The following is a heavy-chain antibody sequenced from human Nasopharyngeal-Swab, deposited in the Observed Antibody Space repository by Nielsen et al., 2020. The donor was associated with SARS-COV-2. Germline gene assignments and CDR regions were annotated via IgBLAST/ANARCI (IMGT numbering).Heavy chain of an antibody. J-gene: IGHJ4*02. CDR1: GFTFSNAW. D-gene: IGHD6-19*01. V-gene: IGHV3-15*01. CDR3: TTTQWPDRLFDY. Sequence: GESLKISCAASGFTFSNAWMSWVRQAPGKGLEWVGRIKSKTDGGTTDYAAPVKGRFTISRDDSKNTLYLQMNSLKTEDTAVYYCTTTQWPDRLFDYWGQGTLVTVSS. CDR2: IKSKTDGGTT.